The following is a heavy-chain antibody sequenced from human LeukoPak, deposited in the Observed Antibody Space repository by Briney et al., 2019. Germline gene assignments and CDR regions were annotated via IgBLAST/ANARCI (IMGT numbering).Heavy chain of an antibody. J-gene: IGHJ4*02. D-gene: IGHD5-24*01. Sequence: GGSLRLSCKASGFSFANDGMHWVRQAPGKGLEWVANIKQDGSKKSYVDSVKGRFTISRDNAKNSLYLQMNSLRAEDTAIYYCTRVGYIDEGIDYWGQGTLVTVSS. CDR1: GFSFANDG. CDR2: IKQDGSKK. V-gene: IGHV3-7*04. CDR3: TRVGYIDEGIDY.